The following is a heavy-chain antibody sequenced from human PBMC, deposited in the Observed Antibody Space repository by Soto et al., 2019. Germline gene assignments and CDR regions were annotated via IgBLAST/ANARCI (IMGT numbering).Heavy chain of an antibody. J-gene: IGHJ4*02. V-gene: IGHV4-30-4*01. CDR1: GGSMSSGIYY. D-gene: IGHD4-17*01. Sequence: PSETLSLTCTVSGGSMSSGIYYWSWIRQPPGKGLECIGFTSYSGTTYYNTSLWSRVSMSVDTSKNQFSLHVNSVTAADTAVYYCATMGTPVTGLYYFEHWGQGPLVTVSS. CDR2: TSYSGTT. CDR3: ATMGTPVTGLYYFEH.